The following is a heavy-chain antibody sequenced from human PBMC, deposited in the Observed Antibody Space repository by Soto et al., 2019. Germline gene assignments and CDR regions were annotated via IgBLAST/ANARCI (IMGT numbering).Heavy chain of an antibody. D-gene: IGHD1-1*01. V-gene: IGHV3-21*01. CDR3: ARVVSMEVVSDYYYGMDV. CDR1: GFTFSSYS. J-gene: IGHJ6*02. Sequence: EVQLVESGGGLVKPGESLRLSCAASGFTFSSYSMNWVRQAPGKGLEWVSSISSSSSHIYYADSVKGRFTISRDNAKNSLSLQMNSLRAEDTAVYYCARVVSMEVVSDYYYGMDVWGQGTTVTVSS. CDR2: ISSSSSHI.